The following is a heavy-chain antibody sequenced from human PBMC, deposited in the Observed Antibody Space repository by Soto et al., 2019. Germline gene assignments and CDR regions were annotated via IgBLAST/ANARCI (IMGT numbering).Heavy chain of an antibody. J-gene: IGHJ6*02. V-gene: IGHV3-30-3*01. CDR1: GFTFSSYA. CDR2: ISYDGSNK. D-gene: IGHD5-12*01. Sequence: QVQLVESGGGVVQPGRSLRLSCAASGFTFSSYAMHWVRQAPGKGLEWVAVISYDGSNKYYADSVKGRFTISRDNSKNTLYLQMNSLRAEDTAVYYCAISGGYDDPYYYYGMDVWGQGTTVTVSS. CDR3: AISGGYDDPYYYYGMDV.